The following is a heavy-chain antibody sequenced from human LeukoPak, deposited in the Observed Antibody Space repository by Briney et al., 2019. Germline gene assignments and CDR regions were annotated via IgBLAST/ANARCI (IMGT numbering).Heavy chain of an antibody. J-gene: IGHJ4*02. Sequence: GGSLRLSCAASGFTFSNAWTSWVRQAPGKGLEWVGRIKSKTDGGTTDYAAPVKGRFTISRDDSKNTLYLQMNSLKTEDTAVYYCTTDPAYGWDFDYWGQGTLVTVSS. V-gene: IGHV3-15*01. D-gene: IGHD2-8*02. CDR3: TTDPAYGWDFDY. CDR1: GFTFSNAW. CDR2: IKSKTDGGTT.